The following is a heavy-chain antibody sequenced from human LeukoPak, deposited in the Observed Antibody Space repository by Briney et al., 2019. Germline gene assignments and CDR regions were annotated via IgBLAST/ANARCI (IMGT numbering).Heavy chain of an antibody. Sequence: GGSLRLSCAASGFTFSSYSMNWVRQAPGKGLEWVSYISSSSSTIYYADSVKGRFTISRDNAKNSLYLQMNSLRAEDTAVYYCARDLPSYDILTGYHSSFDYWGQGTLVTVSS. D-gene: IGHD3-9*01. CDR3: ARDLPSYDILTGYHSSFDY. V-gene: IGHV3-48*04. J-gene: IGHJ4*02. CDR2: ISSSSSTI. CDR1: GFTFSSYS.